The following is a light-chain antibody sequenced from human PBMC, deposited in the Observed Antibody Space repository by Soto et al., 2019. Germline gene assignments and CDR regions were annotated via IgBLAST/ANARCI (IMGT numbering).Light chain of an antibody. CDR2: DVS. Sequence: QSVLTQPASVSGSPGQSITISCTGTSSDVGGYNYVSWYQQHPGKAPKLMIYDVSDRPSGVSNRFSGSKSGNTASLTISGLQAEDEADYYSCSYTSSSSHSYVFGTGTKVTVL. V-gene: IGLV2-14*01. J-gene: IGLJ1*01. CDR3: CSYTSSSSHSYV. CDR1: SSDVGGYNY.